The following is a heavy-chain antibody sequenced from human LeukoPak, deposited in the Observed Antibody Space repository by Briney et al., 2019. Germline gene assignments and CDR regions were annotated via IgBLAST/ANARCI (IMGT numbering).Heavy chain of an antibody. CDR2: INWNGGST. D-gene: IGHD6-13*01. J-gene: IGHJ6*03. V-gene: IGHV3-20*04. Sequence: PGGSLRLSCAASGFTFDDYGMSWVRQAPGKGLEWVSGINWNGGSTGYADSVKGRFTISRDNSKNTLYLQMNSLRAEDTAVYYCARSAAAGFSYYSYYLDVWGKGTTVTIFS. CDR1: GFTFDDYG. CDR3: ARSAAAGFSYYSYYLDV.